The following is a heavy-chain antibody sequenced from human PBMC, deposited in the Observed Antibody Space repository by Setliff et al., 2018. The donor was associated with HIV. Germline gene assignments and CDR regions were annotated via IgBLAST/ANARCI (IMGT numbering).Heavy chain of an antibody. CDR3: ARDTLAYCGGECYSGY. CDR2: IIPSIATA. D-gene: IGHD2-21*01. J-gene: IGHJ4*02. CDR1: GYTFTRYS. V-gene: IGHV1-69*06. Sequence: SVKVSCKASGYTFTRYSMNWVRQAPGQGLEWMGWIIPSIATAKSAQRFQGRVTITADKSTSTAYMELSSLKSEDTAVYYCARDTLAYCGGECYSGYWGPGTLVTVSS.